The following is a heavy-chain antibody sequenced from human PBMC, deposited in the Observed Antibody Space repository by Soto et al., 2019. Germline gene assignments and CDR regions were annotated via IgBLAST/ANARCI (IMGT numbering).Heavy chain of an antibody. CDR3: ARDRRDIVVVPAAAYYYYYGMDV. CDR2: IYHSGST. Sequence: SETLSLTCAVSGGSISSGGYSWSWIRQPPGKGLEWIGYIYHSGSTYYNPSLKSRVTISVDRSKNQFSLKLSSVTAADTAVYYCARDRRDIVVVPAAAYYYYYGMDVWGQGTTVTVSS. V-gene: IGHV4-30-2*01. CDR1: GGSISSGGYS. D-gene: IGHD2-2*01. J-gene: IGHJ6*02.